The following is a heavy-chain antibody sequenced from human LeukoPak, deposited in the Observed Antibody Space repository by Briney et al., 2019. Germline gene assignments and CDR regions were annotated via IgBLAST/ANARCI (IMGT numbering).Heavy chain of an antibody. J-gene: IGHJ6*04. CDR3: TRVLTGYFYGRAV. CDR2: SSWNSDSI. CDR1: GFTFDEYA. Sequence: GGSLRLSCAASGFTFDEYAVHWVRQVPGKGLEWVSGSSWNSDSIGYADSVKGRFTISRDNAKNSLYLQMNSLRLEDTALYYCTRVLTGYFYGRAVWGKGTTFTVSP. D-gene: IGHD3-9*01. V-gene: IGHV3-9*01.